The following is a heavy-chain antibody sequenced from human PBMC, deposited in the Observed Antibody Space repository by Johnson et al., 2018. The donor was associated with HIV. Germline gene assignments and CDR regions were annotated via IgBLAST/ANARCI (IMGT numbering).Heavy chain of an antibody. D-gene: IGHD2-15*01. CDR1: GFTFSSYA. Sequence: VQLVESGVGLVQPGGSLRLSCAASGFTFSSYAMSWVRQAPGKGLEWVSAISGSGGSTYYADSVKGRFTISRDNSKNTLYLQMNSLRAEDTAVYYCARDKRYCSGGSCHLGAFDIWGQGTMVTVSS. CDR2: ISGSGGST. J-gene: IGHJ3*02. V-gene: IGHV3-23*04. CDR3: ARDKRYCSGGSCHLGAFDI.